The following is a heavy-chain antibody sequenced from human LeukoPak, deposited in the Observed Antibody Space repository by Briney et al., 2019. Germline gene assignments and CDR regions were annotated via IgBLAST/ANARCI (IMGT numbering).Heavy chain of an antibody. V-gene: IGHV3-23*01. CDR3: AKGGGWLYYFDY. CDR1: GFTFSSYA. D-gene: IGHD4-23*01. J-gene: IGHJ4*02. CDR2: ISGSDSST. Sequence: QPGGSMILSCAASGFTFSSYAMSWVRQAPGKGLEWVSGISGSDSSTYYADFVKGRFTISRDNSKNTLYLQMNSLRADDTAVYYCAKGGGWLYYFDYWGQGNLVTVSS.